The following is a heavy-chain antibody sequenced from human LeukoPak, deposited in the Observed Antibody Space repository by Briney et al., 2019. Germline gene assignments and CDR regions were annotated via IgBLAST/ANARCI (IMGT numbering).Heavy chain of an antibody. Sequence: ASVKVSCKASGGTFSSYAISWVRQAPGQGLEWMGWINPNSGGTNYAQKFQGRVTMTRDTSISTAYMELSRLRSDDTAVYYCARDYDFWSGYWAWGQGTLVTVSS. CDR2: INPNSGGT. J-gene: IGHJ5*02. D-gene: IGHD3-3*01. CDR3: ARDYDFWSGYWA. CDR1: GGTFSSYA. V-gene: IGHV1-2*02.